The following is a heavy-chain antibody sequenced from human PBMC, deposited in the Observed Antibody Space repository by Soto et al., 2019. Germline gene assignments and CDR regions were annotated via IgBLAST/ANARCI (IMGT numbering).Heavy chain of an antibody. D-gene: IGHD3-9*01. J-gene: IGHJ4*02. CDR2: INSDGSST. CDR3: AGGRYFDWPFDY. V-gene: IGHV3-74*01. CDR1: GFTFSSYW. Sequence: GGSLRLSCAASGFTFSSYWMHWVRQAPGKGLVWVSRINSDGSSTSYADSVKGRFTISRDNAKNALYLQMNSLRAEDTAVYYCAGGRYFDWPFDYWGQGNRGTVSS.